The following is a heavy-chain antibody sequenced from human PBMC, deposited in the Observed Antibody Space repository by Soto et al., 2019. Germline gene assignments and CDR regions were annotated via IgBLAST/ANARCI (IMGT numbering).Heavy chain of an antibody. Sequence: EVQLLESGGGLVQPGESLRLSCAASGFTFSSYAMSWVRQAPGKGLEWVSTISGSGDNTFYADSVKGRVTISRENSKNPLYVQMTGLRAEATAIYSCAGASGRTWFAPGAREPWSPSPQ. CDR1: GFTFSSYA. CDR3: AGASGRTWFAP. CDR2: ISGSGDNT. V-gene: IGHV3-23*01. J-gene: IGHJ5*02.